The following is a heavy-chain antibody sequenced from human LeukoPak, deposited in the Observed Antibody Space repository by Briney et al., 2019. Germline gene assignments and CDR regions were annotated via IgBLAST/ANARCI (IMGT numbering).Heavy chain of an antibody. CDR2: IWYDGSNK. D-gene: IGHD5-24*01. J-gene: IGHJ6*04. CDR1: GFTFSSYG. V-gene: IGHV3-33*01. CDR3: ARDTIGMDV. Sequence: GRSLRLSCAASGFTFSSYGMHWVRQAPGKGLEWVAVIWYDGSNKYYADSVKGRFTISRDNSKNTLYPQMNSLRAEDTVVYYCARDTIGMDVWGKGTTVTVSS.